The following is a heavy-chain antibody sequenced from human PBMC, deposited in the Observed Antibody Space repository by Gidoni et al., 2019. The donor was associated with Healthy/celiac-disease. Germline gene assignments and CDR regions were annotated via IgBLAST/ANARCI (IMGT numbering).Heavy chain of an antibody. CDR3: ARDLYGDSDNWFDP. CDR2: ISSSSSTI. CDR1: GFTFSSYS. J-gene: IGHJ5*02. V-gene: IGHV3-48*02. D-gene: IGHD4-17*01. Sequence: EVQLVESGGGLVQPGGSLRLSCAASGFTFSSYSMNWVRQAPGKGLEWVSYISSSSSTIYYADSVKGRFTISRDNAKNSLYLQMNSLRDEDTAVYYCARDLYGDSDNWFDPWGQGTLVTVSS.